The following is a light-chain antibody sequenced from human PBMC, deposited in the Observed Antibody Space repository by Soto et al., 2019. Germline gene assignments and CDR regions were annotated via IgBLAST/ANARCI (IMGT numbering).Light chain of an antibody. CDR1: SSDVGGDNY. Sequence: QSVLTQPASVSGSPGQSITISCPGTSSDVGGDNYVSWYHQHPGKAPKLMIYDVNNRPSGVSNRFSGSQSGNTASLTISGLQAEDEADYYCSSYTGSSTYVVFGGGTKVTVL. J-gene: IGLJ2*01. CDR3: SSYTGSSTYVV. V-gene: IGLV2-14*01. CDR2: DVN.